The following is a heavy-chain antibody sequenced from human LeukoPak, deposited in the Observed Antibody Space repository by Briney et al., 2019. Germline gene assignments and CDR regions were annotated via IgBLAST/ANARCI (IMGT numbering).Heavy chain of an antibody. CDR1: GGSISSGSYY. V-gene: IGHV4-61*02. D-gene: IGHD3-22*01. CDR3: ARELEYYYDSSGYYPTYYYYMDV. Sequence: SQTLSLTCTVSGGSISSGSYYWRWIRQPAGKGLEWIGRIYTSGSTNYNPSLKSRVTISVDTSKNQFSLKLSSVTAADTAVYYCARELEYYYDSSGYYPTYYYYMDVWGKGTTVTVSS. CDR2: IYTSGST. J-gene: IGHJ6*03.